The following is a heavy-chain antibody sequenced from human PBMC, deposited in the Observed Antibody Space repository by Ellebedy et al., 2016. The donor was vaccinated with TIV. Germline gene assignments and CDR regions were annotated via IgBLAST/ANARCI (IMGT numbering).Heavy chain of an antibody. CDR1: GFTFSDHA. CDR2: ITAGGAST. Sequence: LSLTCAASGFTFSDHAMSWVRQTPGKGLEWVSGITAGGASTHYVDSVKGRFTISRDNSKKTLSLQMNSLKAEDTAVYYCVKLDSSGFYYGRLDYWGQGTLVTVSS. CDR3: VKLDSSGFYYGRLDY. V-gene: IGHV3-23*01. D-gene: IGHD3-22*01. J-gene: IGHJ4*02.